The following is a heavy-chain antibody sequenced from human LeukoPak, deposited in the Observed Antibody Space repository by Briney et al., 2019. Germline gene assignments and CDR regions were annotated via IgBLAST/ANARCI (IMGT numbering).Heavy chain of an antibody. V-gene: IGHV1-18*01. Sequence: GASVKVSCKASGYTFTSYGIGWVRQAPGQGLEWMGWISAYNGNTNCAQKLQGRVTMTTDTSTSTAYMELRSLRSDDTAVYYCAREPLPYYYDSSGSTIDYWGQGTLVTVSS. J-gene: IGHJ4*02. CDR2: ISAYNGNT. CDR1: GYTFTSYG. CDR3: AREPLPYYYDSSGSTIDY. D-gene: IGHD3-22*01.